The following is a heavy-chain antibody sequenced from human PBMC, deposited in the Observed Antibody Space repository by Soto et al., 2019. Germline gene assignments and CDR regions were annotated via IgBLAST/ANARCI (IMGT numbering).Heavy chain of an antibody. CDR2: IKSKTDGGET. CDR3: TTGYKWNDGYYYYGMDV. D-gene: IGHD1-20*01. CDR1: GFTLTNAW. Sequence: EVQLVESGGGLVKPGGSLRLSCAASGFTLTNAWMTWVRQAPGKGLEWVGRIKSKTDGGETNYAAPVKGRFTLSRDDSKNTLSLQMNSLKTDDTGVYYCTTGYKWNDGYYYYGMDVWGQGTTVAVSS. V-gene: IGHV3-15*01. J-gene: IGHJ6*02.